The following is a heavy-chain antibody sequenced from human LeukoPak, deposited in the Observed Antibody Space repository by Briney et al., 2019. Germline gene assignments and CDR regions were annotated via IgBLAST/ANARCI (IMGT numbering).Heavy chain of an antibody. J-gene: IGHJ6*03. V-gene: IGHV3-23*01. CDR1: GFTFSSYA. D-gene: IGHD6-13*01. CDR3: ARSAPVAVGTGPMDV. CDR2: ISGSGGST. Sequence: GGSLRLSCAASGFTFSSYAMSWVRQAPGKGLEWVSAISGSGGSTYYADSVEGRFTISRDNSRNTLYLQMNSLRAEDTAVYYCARSAPVAVGTGPMDVWGKGTTVTVSS.